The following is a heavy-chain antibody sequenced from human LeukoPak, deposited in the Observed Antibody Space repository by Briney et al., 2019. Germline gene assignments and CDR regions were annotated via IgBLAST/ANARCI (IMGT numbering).Heavy chain of an antibody. D-gene: IGHD2-8*01. CDR1: GFTFSSYG. Sequence: GGSLRLSCAASGFTFSSYGMHWVRQAPGNGLEWVAVISYDGSNKYYADSVKGRFTISRDNSKNTLYLQMNSLRAEDTAVYYCAKGEGSMLFDYWGQGTLVTVSS. CDR2: ISYDGSNK. CDR3: AKGEGSMLFDY. J-gene: IGHJ4*02. V-gene: IGHV3-30*18.